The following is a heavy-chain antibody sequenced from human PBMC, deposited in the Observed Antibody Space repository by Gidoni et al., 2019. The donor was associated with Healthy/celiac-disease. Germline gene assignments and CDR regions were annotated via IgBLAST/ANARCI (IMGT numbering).Heavy chain of an antibody. CDR1: GGSISSGDYY. CDR2: IYYSGST. D-gene: IGHD2-15*01. Sequence: QVQLQESGPGLVKPSQTLSLTCTVSGGSISSGDYYWSWIRQPPGKGLEWIGYIYYSGSTYYNPSLKSRVTISVDTSKNQFSLKLSSVTAADTAVYYCARDHRETVGYCSGGSCNYYYYGMDVWGQGTTVTVSS. CDR3: ARDHRETVGYCSGGSCNYYYYGMDV. V-gene: IGHV4-30-4*01. J-gene: IGHJ6*02.